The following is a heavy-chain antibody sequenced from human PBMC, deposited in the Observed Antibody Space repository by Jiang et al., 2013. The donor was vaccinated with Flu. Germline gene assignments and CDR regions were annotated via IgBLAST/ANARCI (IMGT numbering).Heavy chain of an antibody. J-gene: IGHJ6*02. Sequence: LLKPSETLSLTCAVYGGSFSGYYWSWIRQPPGKGLEWIGEINHSGSTNYNPSLKSRVTISVDTSKNQFSLKLSSVTAADTAVYYCARFLARNYGGKPYYYYGMDVWGQGTTVT. CDR2: INHSGST. CDR1: GGSFSGYY. CDR3: ARFLARNYGGKPYYYYGMDV. V-gene: IGHV4-34*01. D-gene: IGHD4-23*01.